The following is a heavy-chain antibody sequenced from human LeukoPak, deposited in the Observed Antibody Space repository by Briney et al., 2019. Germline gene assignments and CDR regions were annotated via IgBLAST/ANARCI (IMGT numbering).Heavy chain of an antibody. Sequence: QPGGSLRLSCAASGFTFSSYAMSWVRRAPGKGLEWVSAISGSGGSTYYADSVKGRFTISRDNSKNTLYLQMNSLRAEDTAVYYCAKCRGYYYYYGMDVWGQGTTVTVSS. V-gene: IGHV3-23*01. CDR3: AKCRGYYYYYGMDV. CDR1: GFTFSSYA. J-gene: IGHJ6*02. CDR2: ISGSGGST.